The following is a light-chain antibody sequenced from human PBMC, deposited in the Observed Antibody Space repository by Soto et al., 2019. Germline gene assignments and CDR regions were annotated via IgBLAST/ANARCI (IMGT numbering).Light chain of an antibody. CDR1: SNDVGGYNF. J-gene: IGLJ2*01. CDR3: SSYAGSYTLV. CDR2: DVS. V-gene: IGLV2-11*01. Sequence: QSVLTQPRSVSGSPGQSVTISCTGTSNDVGGYNFVSWYQQHPGKVPKLFIYDVSRRPSGVPDRFSGSKSGNTASLTISGLHAEDEADYYCSSYAGSYTLVFGGGTQLTVL.